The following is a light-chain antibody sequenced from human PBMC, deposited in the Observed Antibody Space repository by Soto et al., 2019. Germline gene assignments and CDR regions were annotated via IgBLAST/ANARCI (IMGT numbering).Light chain of an antibody. CDR3: QQYYNSPKT. J-gene: IGKJ1*01. Sequence: DIVMTQSPDSLAVSLGERATINCKSSQSVFFSSINKNYLAWYQQRPGQPPKLLLYWASARDSGVPDRFSGSGSGTNFTLTITSLQAEDVAVYYCQQYYNSPKTFGQGTKVDIK. CDR2: WAS. CDR1: QSVFFSSINKNY. V-gene: IGKV4-1*01.